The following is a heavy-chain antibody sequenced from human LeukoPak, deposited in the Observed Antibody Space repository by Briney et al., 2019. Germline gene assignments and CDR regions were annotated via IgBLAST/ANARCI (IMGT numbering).Heavy chain of an antibody. J-gene: IGHJ5*02. V-gene: IGHV1-69*13. CDR3: ARDRLGVGYCSSTSCYRWFDP. D-gene: IGHD2-2*01. CDR1: GGTFSSYA. Sequence: SSVKVSCKASGGTFSSYAISWVRQAPGQGLEWMGGIIPIFGTANYAQKFQGRVTITADESTSTAYMELSSLRSEDTAVYYCARDRLGVGYCSSTSCYRWFDPWGQGTLVTVSS. CDR2: IIPIFGTA.